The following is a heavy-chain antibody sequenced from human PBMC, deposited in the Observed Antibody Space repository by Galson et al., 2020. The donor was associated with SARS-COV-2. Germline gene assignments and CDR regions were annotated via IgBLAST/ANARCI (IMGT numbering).Heavy chain of an antibody. CDR2: IKSKTDGGTT. D-gene: IGHD3-3*01. CDR3: TTDPSSRYYAFCGGCCWADAVSYYYYMNV. V-gene: IGHV3-15*01. CDR1: GFTFSNAW. Sequence: GGSLRLSCAASGFTFSNAWMSWVRQAPGKGLEWVGRIKSKTDGGTTDYAAPVKGRFTISRDDSKNTLYRQMNSLKTEDTAVYYCTTDPSSRYYAFCGGCCWADAVSYYYYMNVWGKGTTVIVSS. J-gene: IGHJ6*03.